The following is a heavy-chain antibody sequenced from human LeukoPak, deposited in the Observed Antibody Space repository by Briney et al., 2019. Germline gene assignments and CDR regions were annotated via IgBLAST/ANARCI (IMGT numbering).Heavy chain of an antibody. CDR1: GFTFSSYA. Sequence: PGGSLRLSCAASGFTFSSYAMSWVRQAPGKGLEWVSAISGSGGSTYYADSVKGRFTISRDNSKNTLYLQVNSLRAEDTAVYYCAKRSAESSGYFEHWGQGTLVTVSS. J-gene: IGHJ4*02. CDR3: AKRSAESSGYFEH. CDR2: ISGSGGST. D-gene: IGHD6-19*01. V-gene: IGHV3-23*01.